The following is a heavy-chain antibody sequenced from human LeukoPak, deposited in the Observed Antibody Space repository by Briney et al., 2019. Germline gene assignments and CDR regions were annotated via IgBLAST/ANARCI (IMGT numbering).Heavy chain of an antibody. D-gene: IGHD3-16*01. CDR3: AKVNPGGLIGY. CDR2: ITGSGGST. V-gene: IGHV3-23*01. J-gene: IGHJ4*02. Sequence: GGSLRLSCAASGFTFSSYAMSWVRQAPGKGLEWVSTITGSGGSTYYAGSVKGRFTISRDDSKNTLYLQMNSLRAEDTAVYYCAKVNPGGLIGYWGQGTLVTVSS. CDR1: GFTFSSYA.